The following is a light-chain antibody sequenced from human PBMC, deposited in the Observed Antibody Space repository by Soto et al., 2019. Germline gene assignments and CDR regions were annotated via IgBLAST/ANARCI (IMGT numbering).Light chain of an antibody. CDR3: QQYSNGPPWT. J-gene: IGKJ1*01. Sequence: IVMTQSPDTLSVSPGEGATLSCRASETIDTNMAWYQQTPGQAPRLLIYDASTRAIGVPARFSGSGSGTEFTLTITSLEYEDFVVYYCQQYSNGPPWTFGQGTKVEVK. V-gene: IGKV3-15*01. CDR1: ETIDTN. CDR2: DAS.